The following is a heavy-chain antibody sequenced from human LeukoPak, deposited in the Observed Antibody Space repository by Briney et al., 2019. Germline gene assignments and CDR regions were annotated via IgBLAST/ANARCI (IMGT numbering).Heavy chain of an antibody. J-gene: IGHJ4*02. CDR1: GFTFSNYA. Sequence: PGGSLRLSCTASGFTFSNYAMSWVRQAPGKGLEWVSGISGSGSSTYYADSVKGRFTISRDNSKNTLYLQMRAEDTAVYYCAGASDILTPSYFDYWGQGTLVTVSS. D-gene: IGHD3-9*01. CDR2: ISGSGSST. CDR3: AGASDILTPSYFDY. V-gene: IGHV3-23*01.